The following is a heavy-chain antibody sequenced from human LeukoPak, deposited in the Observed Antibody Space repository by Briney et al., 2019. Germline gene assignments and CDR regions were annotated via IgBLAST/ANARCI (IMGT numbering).Heavy chain of an antibody. V-gene: IGHV3-33*01. CDR2: IWFDGSNK. Sequence: GGSLRLSCAASGFTFSNYDMHWVRQAPGKGLEWVAVIWFDGSNKFYADSVKGRFTISRDNSKNTLYLQMNSLRAEDTAVYYCARALFPAPYPFDSWGQGTLVTVSS. CDR1: GFTFSNYD. J-gene: IGHJ4*02. CDR3: ARALFPAPYPFDS.